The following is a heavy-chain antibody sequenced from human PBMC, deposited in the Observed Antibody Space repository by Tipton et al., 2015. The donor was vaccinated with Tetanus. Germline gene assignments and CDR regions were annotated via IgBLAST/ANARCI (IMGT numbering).Heavy chain of an antibody. CDR1: GFIVSSHY. CDR2: LGTTSGYI. D-gene: IGHD5-12*01. Sequence: QLVQSGGGLIQPGGSLRLSCVASGFIVSSHYMSWVRQAPGKGLEWVSSLGTTSGYIFYADSVKGRFTISRDDAKNSLFLQMNSLRAEDTAVYYCARGPRLLLYYFDSWGQGTLVTVSS. V-gene: IGHV3-21*01. J-gene: IGHJ4*02. CDR3: ARGPRLLLYYFDS.